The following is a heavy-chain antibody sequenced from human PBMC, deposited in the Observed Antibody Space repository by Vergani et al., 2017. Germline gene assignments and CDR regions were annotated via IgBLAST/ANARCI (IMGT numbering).Heavy chain of an antibody. Sequence: QLQLQESGPGLVKPSETLSLTCTVSGGSISSSSYYWGWIRQPPGKGLEWIGSIYYSGSTYYNPSLKIRVTISVDTSKNQFSLKLSSVTAADTAVYYCASGPYGSGLYYFDYWGQGTLVTVSS. J-gene: IGHJ4*02. CDR3: ASGPYGSGLYYFDY. CDR2: IYYSGST. D-gene: IGHD3-10*01. V-gene: IGHV4-39*01. CDR1: GGSISSSSYY.